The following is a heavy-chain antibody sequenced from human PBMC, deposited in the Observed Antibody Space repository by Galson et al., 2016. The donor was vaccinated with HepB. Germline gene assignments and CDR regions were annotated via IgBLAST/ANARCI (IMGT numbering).Heavy chain of an antibody. CDR2: IYYSGNT. CDR1: GASLNRNAYY. J-gene: IGHJ3*02. V-gene: IGHV4-39*01. Sequence: SETLSLTCTVSGASLNRNAYYWDWIRQPPGKGLEWIGTIYYSGNTYYNPSLKSRVTISVDTSKNQFSLKLSSVTAADTAVYYCARPRTYGDSPAAFEIWGQGTMVTVSS. D-gene: IGHD2-21*02. CDR3: ARPRTYGDSPAAFEI.